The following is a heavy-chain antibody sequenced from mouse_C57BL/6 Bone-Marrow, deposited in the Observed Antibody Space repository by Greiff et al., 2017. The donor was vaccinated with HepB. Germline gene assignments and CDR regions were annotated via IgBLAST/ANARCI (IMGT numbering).Heavy chain of an antibody. J-gene: IGHJ2*01. CDR2: INPNNGGT. D-gene: IGHD3-2*02. CDR1: GYTFTDYY. Sequence: EVQLQQSGPELVKPGASVKISCKASGYTFTDYYMNWVKQSHGKSLEWIGDINPNNGGTSYNQQFKGKATLTVDKSSSTAYMEPRSPTSEDSAVYYCAREGSSGYVPYFDYWGQGTTLTVSS. CDR3: AREGSSGYVPYFDY. V-gene: IGHV1-26*01.